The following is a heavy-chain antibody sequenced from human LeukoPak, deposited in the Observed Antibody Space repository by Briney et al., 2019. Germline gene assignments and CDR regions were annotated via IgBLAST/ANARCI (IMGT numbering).Heavy chain of an antibody. CDR3: ARQEGGIVGPY. J-gene: IGHJ4*02. V-gene: IGHV4-4*02. D-gene: IGHD1-26*01. CDR1: GGSISSSNW. CDR2: IYHSGST. Sequence: SETLSLTCAVSGGSISSSNWWSWVRQPPGKGLEWIVEIYHSGSTNYNPSLESRVTMSVDTSKNQFSLKLNSVTAADTAVYYCARQEGGIVGPYWGQGTLVTVSS.